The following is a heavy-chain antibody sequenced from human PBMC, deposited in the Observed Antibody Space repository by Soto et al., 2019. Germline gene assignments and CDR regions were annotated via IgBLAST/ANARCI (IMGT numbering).Heavy chain of an antibody. V-gene: IGHV4-34*01. Sequence: SETLSLTCAVYGGSFSGYYWSWIRQPPGKGLEWIGEINHSGSTNYNPSLKSRVTISVDTSKNQFSLKLSSVTAADTAVYYCARRAAAGHWFDPRGQGTLVTVSS. CDR3: ARRAAAGHWFDP. D-gene: IGHD6-13*01. CDR2: INHSGST. J-gene: IGHJ5*02. CDR1: GGSFSGYY.